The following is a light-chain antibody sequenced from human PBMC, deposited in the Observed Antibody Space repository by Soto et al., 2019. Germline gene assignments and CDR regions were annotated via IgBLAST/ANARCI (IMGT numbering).Light chain of an antibody. J-gene: IGKJ1*01. CDR1: QSLLHINGYNY. CDR3: MQALQTRA. V-gene: IGKV2-28*01. Sequence: DIVMTQSPLSLSVTPGEPASISCRSSQSLLHINGYNYLDWYLQKPGQSPQLLIYLGSNRAAGVPDRCSGSGLGTYFTLKISRVEAEDVGVYYCMQALQTRAFGQGTKVEI. CDR2: LGS.